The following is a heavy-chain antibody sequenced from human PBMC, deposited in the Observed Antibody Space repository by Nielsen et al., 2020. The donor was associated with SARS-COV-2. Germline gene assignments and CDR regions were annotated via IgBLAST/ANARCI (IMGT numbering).Heavy chain of an antibody. CDR1: GFTFSSYS. CDR3: ARVPSSYCGGDCYCDY. D-gene: IGHD2-21*02. CDR2: ISSSSSYI. V-gene: IGHV3-21*01. Sequence: GESLKISCAASGFTFSSYSMNWVRQAPGKGLEWVSSISSSSSYIYYADSVKGRFTISRDNAKNSLHLQMNSLRAEDTAVYYCARVPSSYCGGDCYCDYWGQGTLVTVSS. J-gene: IGHJ4*02.